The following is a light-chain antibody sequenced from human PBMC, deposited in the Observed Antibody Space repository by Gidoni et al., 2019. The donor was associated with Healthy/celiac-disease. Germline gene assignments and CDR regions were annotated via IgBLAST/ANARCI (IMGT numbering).Light chain of an antibody. Sequence: DIQMTQSASSLSASVGDRVTITCRASQSISSYLNWYQQKPGKAPKLLIYAASSLQSGVPSRFSCSGSGTDFTLTISSLQPEDFATYYCQQSYSTLSITFGQGTRLEIK. CDR2: AAS. CDR1: QSISSY. V-gene: IGKV1-39*01. J-gene: IGKJ5*01. CDR3: QQSYSTLSIT.